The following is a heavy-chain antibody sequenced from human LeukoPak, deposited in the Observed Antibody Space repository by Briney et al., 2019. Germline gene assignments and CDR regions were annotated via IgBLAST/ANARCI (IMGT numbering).Heavy chain of an antibody. V-gene: IGHV3-11*01. Sequence: GGSLRLSCAASGFTFSDYYMSWIRQAPGKGLEWVSYISSSGSTIYYADSVKGRFTISRDNAKNSLSLQMSSLRAEDTAVYYCARGDGYNSYYFDYWGQGTLVTVSS. J-gene: IGHJ4*02. D-gene: IGHD5-24*01. CDR3: ARGDGYNSYYFDY. CDR2: ISSSGSTI. CDR1: GFTFSDYY.